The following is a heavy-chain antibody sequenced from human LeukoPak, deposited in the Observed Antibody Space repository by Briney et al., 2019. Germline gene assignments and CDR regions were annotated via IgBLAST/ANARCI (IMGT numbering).Heavy chain of an antibody. J-gene: IGHJ4*02. Sequence: GGSLRLSCAASGFTVSSNYMSWVRQAPGKGLEWVSVIYSGGSTYYADSVKGRFTISRDNSKNTLYLQMNSLRAEDTAVYYCAETRGGYDFDYWGQGALVTVSS. V-gene: IGHV3-53*01. CDR1: GFTVSSNY. D-gene: IGHD5-12*01. CDR2: IYSGGST. CDR3: AETRGGYDFDY.